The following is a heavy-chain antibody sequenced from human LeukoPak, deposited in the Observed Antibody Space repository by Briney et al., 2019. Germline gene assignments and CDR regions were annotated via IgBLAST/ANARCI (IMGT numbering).Heavy chain of an antibody. CDR1: GGSFSGYY. Sequence: SETLPLTCAVYGGSFSGYYWSWIRQPPGKGLEWIGEINHSGSTNYNPSLKSRVTISVDTSKNQFSPKLSSVTAADTAVYYCARGVGYYYDSSDFDYWGQGTLVTVSS. D-gene: IGHD3-22*01. CDR2: INHSGST. J-gene: IGHJ4*02. CDR3: ARGVGYYYDSSDFDY. V-gene: IGHV4-34*01.